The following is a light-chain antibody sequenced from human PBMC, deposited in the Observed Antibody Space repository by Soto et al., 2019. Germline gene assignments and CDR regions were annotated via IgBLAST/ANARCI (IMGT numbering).Light chain of an antibody. V-gene: IGKV3-15*01. CDR3: QQYNNWPFS. Sequence: EIVMTQSQASLSVCPGARVTLSWMAGQGVTTNFAWYQQKSGQSPRLLIYDVSTRATGVPARFSGTGSETDFTLTISGLQSEDSAVYFCQQYNNWPFSFGQGTRLEIK. J-gene: IGKJ5*01. CDR2: DVS. CDR1: QGVTTN.